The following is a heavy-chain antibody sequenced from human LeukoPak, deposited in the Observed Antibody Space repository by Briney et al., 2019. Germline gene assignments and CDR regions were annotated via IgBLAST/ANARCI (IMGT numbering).Heavy chain of an antibody. CDR2: ISGRGGST. CDR3: ARDVNWIHKGFFEY. V-gene: IGHV3-23*01. J-gene: IGHJ4*02. CDR1: GFIFNNYA. Sequence: PGGSLRLSCAASGFIFNNYAMNWVRQAAGRGLEWVSAISGRGGSTDYADSVKGRFTISRDNSKNTLYLQMNNLRGEDTALYYCARDVNWIHKGFFEYWGQGTLVAVSS. D-gene: IGHD1-1*01.